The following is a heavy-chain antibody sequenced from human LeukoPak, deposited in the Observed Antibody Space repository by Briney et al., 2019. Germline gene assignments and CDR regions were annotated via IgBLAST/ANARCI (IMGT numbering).Heavy chain of an antibody. D-gene: IGHD6-13*01. Sequence: KPSETLSLTCTVSGGSISSYYWSWIRQPAGKGLEWIGRIYTSGSTNYNPSLKSRVTMSVDTSKNQFSLKLSSVTAADTAVYYCARHVPYSSSWYAREQGHYYYYYMDVWGKGTTVTISS. CDR3: ARHVPYSSSWYAREQGHYYYYYMDV. J-gene: IGHJ6*03. CDR1: GGSISSYY. V-gene: IGHV4-4*07. CDR2: IYTSGST.